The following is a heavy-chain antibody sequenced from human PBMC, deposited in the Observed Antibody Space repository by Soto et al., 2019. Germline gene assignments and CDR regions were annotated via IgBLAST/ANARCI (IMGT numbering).Heavy chain of an antibody. CDR1: GFTFSSYG. Sequence: GGSLRLSCAASGFTFSSYGMHWVRQAPGKGLEWVAVISYDGSNKYYADSVKGRFTISRDNSKNTLYLQMNSLRAEDTAVYYCAKDWSTVTTRFDYWGQGTLVTVSS. V-gene: IGHV3-30*18. CDR3: AKDWSTVTTRFDY. D-gene: IGHD4-17*01. CDR2: ISYDGSNK. J-gene: IGHJ4*02.